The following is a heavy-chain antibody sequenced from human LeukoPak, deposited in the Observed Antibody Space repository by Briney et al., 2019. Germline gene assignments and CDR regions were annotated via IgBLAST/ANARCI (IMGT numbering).Heavy chain of an antibody. V-gene: IGHV4-59*01. CDR1: GGSISSYY. CDR3: ARDSNGGYDNYYYYYGMDV. D-gene: IGHD5-12*01. J-gene: IGHJ6*02. Sequence: PSETLSLTCTVSGGSISSYYWSWIRQPPGKGLEWIGYIYYSGSTNYNPSLKSRVTISVDTSKNQFSLKLSSVTAADTAVYYCARDSNGGYDNYYYYYGMDVWGQGTTVTVSS. CDR2: IYYSGST.